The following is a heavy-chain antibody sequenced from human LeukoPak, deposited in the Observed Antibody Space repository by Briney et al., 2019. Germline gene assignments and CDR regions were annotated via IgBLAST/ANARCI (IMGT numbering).Heavy chain of an antibody. D-gene: IGHD3-3*01. J-gene: IGHJ6*03. CDR3: ARGSSSDYDFWSGYSAGYYYYYYMDV. Sequence: SETLSLTCTVSGGSISSGDYYWSWIRQPPGKGLEWIGYIYYSGSTYYNPSLKRRVTISVDTSKNQFSLKLSSVTAADTAVYYCARGSSSDYDFWSGYSAGYYYYYYMDVWGKGTTVTVSS. CDR2: IYYSGST. V-gene: IGHV4-30-4*08. CDR1: GGSISSGDYY.